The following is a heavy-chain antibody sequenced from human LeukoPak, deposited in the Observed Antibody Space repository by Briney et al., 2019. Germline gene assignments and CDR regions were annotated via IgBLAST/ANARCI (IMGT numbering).Heavy chain of an antibody. CDR1: GGSISSYY. CDR3: ARVGAMYYYGSGPHWFDP. Sequence: SETLSLTCTVSGGSISSYYWSWIRQPPGKGLEWIGYIYYSGSTNYNPSLNSRVTISVDTSKNQFSLKLSSVTAADTAVYYCARVGAMYYYGSGPHWFDPWGQGTLVTVSS. CDR2: IYYSGST. D-gene: IGHD3-10*01. V-gene: IGHV4-59*01. J-gene: IGHJ5*02.